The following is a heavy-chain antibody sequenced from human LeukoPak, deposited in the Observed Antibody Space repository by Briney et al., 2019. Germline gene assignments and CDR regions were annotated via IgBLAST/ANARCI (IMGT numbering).Heavy chain of an antibody. D-gene: IGHD3-10*01. Sequence: GGSLRLSCAASGFTFSSYAMSWVRQAPGKGLEWVSAISGSGGSTYYADSVKGRFTIFRDKPKNTLYLQMNSLRAEDTAVYYCAKMGDYYGSIHSFDYWGQGTLVTVSS. CDR3: AKMGDYYGSIHSFDY. CDR2: ISGSGGST. CDR1: GFTFSSYA. V-gene: IGHV3-23*01. J-gene: IGHJ4*02.